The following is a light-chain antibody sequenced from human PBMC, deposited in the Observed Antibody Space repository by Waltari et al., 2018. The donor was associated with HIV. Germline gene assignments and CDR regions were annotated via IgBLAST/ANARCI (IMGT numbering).Light chain of an antibody. CDR3: SSYTSSSTL. CDR2: DVS. Sequence: QSALTQPASVSGSPGQSITISCTGTSSDVGGYNYVSGYQQHPGKAPKLMSYDVSNRPSGVSNRFSGSKSGNTASLTISGLQAEDEADYYCSSYTSSSTLFGTGTKVTVL. CDR1: SSDVGGYNY. V-gene: IGLV2-14*03. J-gene: IGLJ1*01.